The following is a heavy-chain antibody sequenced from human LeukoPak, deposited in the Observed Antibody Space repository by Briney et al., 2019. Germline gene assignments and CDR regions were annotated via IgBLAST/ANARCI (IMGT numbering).Heavy chain of an antibody. J-gene: IGHJ6*03. V-gene: IGHV3-66*01. CDR3: ARSNGVAAYSHYYYYYMDV. D-gene: IGHD2-15*01. CDR1: GFTVSSNY. CDR2: IYSGGST. Sequence: GGSLRLSCAASGFTVSSNYMRWVRQAPGKGLEWVSLIYSGGSTYYADSVKGRFIISRDNSKNTLYLQMNSLRAEDTAVYYCARSNGVAAYSHYYYYYMDVWGKGTTVTVSS.